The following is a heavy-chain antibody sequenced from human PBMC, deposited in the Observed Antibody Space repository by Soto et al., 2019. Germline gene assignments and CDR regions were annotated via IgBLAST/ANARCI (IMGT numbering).Heavy chain of an antibody. D-gene: IGHD6-19*01. CDR3: ARRSRSSSGWYFFDY. CDR1: NGSTTIDS. CDR2: VYYTRVS. V-gene: IGHV4-59*12. Sequence: SETLSLTCTVSNGSTTIDSGSWIRQPPGKGLEWIGYVYYTRVSNYNPSLKSRVTISLETSMNQFSLKLSSVTDADTAVYYCARRSRSSSGWYFFDYWGQGTLVTVSS. J-gene: IGHJ4*02.